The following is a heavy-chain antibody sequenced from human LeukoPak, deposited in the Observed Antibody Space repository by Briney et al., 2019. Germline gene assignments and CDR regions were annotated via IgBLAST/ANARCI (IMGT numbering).Heavy chain of an antibody. D-gene: IGHD1-26*01. V-gene: IGHV1-2*02. CDR2: INPNSGGT. CDR3: ARAWWELRAQTDTLPDY. J-gene: IGHJ4*02. CDR1: GYTFTDYY. Sequence: SVKVSCKTSGYTFTDYYIHWVRQAPGQGPEWMGWINPNSGGTNYAQNLQGRVTMTRDTSISTAYMELSRLRSDDTAVYYCARAWWELRAQTDTLPDYWGQGTLVTVSS.